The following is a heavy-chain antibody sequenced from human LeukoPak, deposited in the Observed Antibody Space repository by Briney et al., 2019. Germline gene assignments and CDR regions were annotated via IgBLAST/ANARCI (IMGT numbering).Heavy chain of an antibody. CDR1: GYSFTSFG. CDR3: ARDRYGSGSWWDS. J-gene: IGHJ5*02. D-gene: IGHD3-10*01. V-gene: IGHV1-18*01. Sequence: ASVKVSCKTSGYSFTSFGISWVRQAPGQGLEWMGWISAFNGITNYAQKVQDRINVTTDTSSSAAYMELTSLTSDDTAVYYCARDRYGSGSWWDSWGQGTLVIVSS. CDR2: ISAFNGIT.